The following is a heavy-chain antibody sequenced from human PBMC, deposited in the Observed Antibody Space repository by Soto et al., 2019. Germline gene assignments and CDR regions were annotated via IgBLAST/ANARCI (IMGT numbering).Heavy chain of an antibody. V-gene: IGHV1-18*04. CDR1: GYTFNTYF. D-gene: IGHD3-3*02. J-gene: IGHJ4*02. CDR3: TRDERLACGRLGCDHEDY. Sequence: VQLVQSGSEMREPGASVRISCKASGYTFNTYFISGISWVRQAPGQGLEWVGWTNAYIGESNNPEKFQGRITLTADKSTNTVYLQLIRLGPDDSAVYLCTRDERLACGRLGCDHEDYWGQGTLVTVSS. CDR2: TNAYIGES.